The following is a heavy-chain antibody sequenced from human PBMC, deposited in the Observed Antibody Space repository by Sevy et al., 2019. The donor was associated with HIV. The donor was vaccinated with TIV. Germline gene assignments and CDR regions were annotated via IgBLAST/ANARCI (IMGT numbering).Heavy chain of an antibody. J-gene: IGHJ5*02. D-gene: IGHD1-26*01. CDR2: IRPDGSDK. V-gene: IGHV3-7*01. CDR3: ARREGLDR. Sequence: GGSLRLSCEASGFTFSPYWMTWVRQAPGKGLEWVANIRPDGSDKYYVDSVKGRFTISRDNAKNSLYLQMNSLRADDTAMYYCARREGLDRWVQGALVTVSS. CDR1: GFTFSPYW.